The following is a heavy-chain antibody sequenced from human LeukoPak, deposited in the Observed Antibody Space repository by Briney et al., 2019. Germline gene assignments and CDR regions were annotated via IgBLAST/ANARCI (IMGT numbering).Heavy chain of an antibody. CDR2: VYQTGDT. J-gene: IGHJ4*02. V-gene: IGHV4-59*08. Sequence: SETLSLTCIVSGGSMNNYYWSWFRQPPGKGLEWIAYVYQTGDTRYNPSLKSRVSISLDMSKNQFSLKVSSVTAADTAVYCCARHPFSAPFDYWGQGILVTVSS. CDR3: ARHPFSAPFDY. CDR1: GGSMNNYY. D-gene: IGHD6-19*01.